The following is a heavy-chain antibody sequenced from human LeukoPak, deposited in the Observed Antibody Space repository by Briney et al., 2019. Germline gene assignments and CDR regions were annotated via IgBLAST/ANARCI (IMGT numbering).Heavy chain of an antibody. Sequence: ASVKVSCKASGYTFNTYYIHWLRRAPGQRFEWLGWNDPKSGATKYEHFQGRVTMTWDTSSTTAYMKLNWLTSDDTAVYYCAWGKPYDDYGFSPELRYWGQGTLVTVSS. CDR3: AWGKPYDDYGFSPELRY. D-gene: IGHD4/OR15-4a*01. CDR1: GYTFNTYY. V-gene: IGHV1-2*02. CDR2: NDPKSGAT. J-gene: IGHJ4*02.